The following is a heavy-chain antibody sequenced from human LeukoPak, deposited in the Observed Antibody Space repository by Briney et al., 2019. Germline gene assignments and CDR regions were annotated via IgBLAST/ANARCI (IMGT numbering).Heavy chain of an antibody. J-gene: IGHJ4*02. D-gene: IGHD2-2*01. CDR3: ARRGRVPAARTKSFDY. CDR1: GGSFSGYY. V-gene: IGHV4-34*01. CDR2: INHSGST. Sequence: SETLSLTCAVYGGSFSGYYWSWIRQPPGKGLEWIGEINHSGSTNYNPSLKSRVTISVDTSKNQFSLKLSSVTAADTAVYYCARRGRVPAARTKSFDYWGQGTLVTVSS.